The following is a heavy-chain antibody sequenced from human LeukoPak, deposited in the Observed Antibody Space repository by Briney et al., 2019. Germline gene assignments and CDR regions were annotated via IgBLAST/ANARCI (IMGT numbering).Heavy chain of an antibody. CDR2: INHSGGT. J-gene: IGHJ5*02. CDR3: ARKEGGELVNTRRWFDP. V-gene: IGHV4-34*01. Sequence: SETLSLTCAAYGGSFRDYHWNWIRQSPGKGLEWIGEINHSGGTTYNPSLETRATISVDTSKSQFSLKLTSVTAADTAVYYCARKEGGELVNTRRWFDPWGQGTLVTVSS. CDR1: GGSFRDYH. D-gene: IGHD6-13*01.